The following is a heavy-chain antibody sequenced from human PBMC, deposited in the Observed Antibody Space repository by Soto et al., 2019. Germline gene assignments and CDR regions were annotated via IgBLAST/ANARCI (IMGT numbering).Heavy chain of an antibody. Sequence: GESLKISCKGSGYRFSSYWIAWVRQMPGKGLEWMGIIYPGDSDTIYSPSLQGQVTMSVDNSINTAYLQWSSLKASDTAMYYCARQGSSGAYYYYGMDVWGQGTPVTVSS. CDR1: GYRFSSYW. J-gene: IGHJ6*02. CDR3: ARQGSSGAYYYYGMDV. V-gene: IGHV5-51*01. CDR2: IYPGDSDT. D-gene: IGHD3-22*01.